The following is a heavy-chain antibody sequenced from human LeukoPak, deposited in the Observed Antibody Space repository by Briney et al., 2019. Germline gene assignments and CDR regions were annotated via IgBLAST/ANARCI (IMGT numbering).Heavy chain of an antibody. V-gene: IGHV4-31*03. CDR2: IHYSGRT. J-gene: IGHJ6*04. CDR3: ARDRYSGYDWDFYYYGMDV. Sequence: SETLSLTCSVSEGSVSSADFYWSWIRQHPGKGLEWIGHIHYSGRTYYNPSLKSRVAISLDTSKNQFSLKLGSVTAADTAVYYCARDRYSGYDWDFYYYGMDVWGKGTTVTVSS. CDR1: EGSVSSADFY. D-gene: IGHD5-12*01.